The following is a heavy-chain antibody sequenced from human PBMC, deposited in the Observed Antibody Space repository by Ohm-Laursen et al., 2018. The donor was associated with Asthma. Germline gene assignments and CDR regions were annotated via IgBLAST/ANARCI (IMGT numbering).Heavy chain of an antibody. CDR2: IYPGDSDT. D-gene: IGHD2-8*02. CDR3: ARYCTGGVCYGPAGFDY. Sequence: ESLKISCKGSGYSFTSYWIGWVRQMPGKGLEWMGIIYPGDSDTRYSPSFQGQVTISADKSISTAYLQWSSLKASDTAMYYCARYCTGGVCYGPAGFDYWGQGTLVTVSS. CDR1: GYSFTSYW. V-gene: IGHV5-51*01. J-gene: IGHJ4*02.